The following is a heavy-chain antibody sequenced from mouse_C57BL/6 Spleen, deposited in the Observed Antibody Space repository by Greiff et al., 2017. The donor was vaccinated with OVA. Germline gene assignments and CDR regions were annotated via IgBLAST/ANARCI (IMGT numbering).Heavy chain of an antibody. V-gene: IGHV1-4*01. Sequence: QVQLQQSGAELARPGASVKMSCKASGYTFTSYTMHWVKQRPGQGLEWIGYINPSSGYTKYNQKFKDKATLTADKSSSTAYMQLSSLTSEDSAVYYCARDGVDYSNYSAWFAYWGQGTLVTVSA. J-gene: IGHJ3*01. CDR2: INPSSGYT. CDR3: ARDGVDYSNYSAWFAY. CDR1: GYTFTSYT. D-gene: IGHD2-5*01.